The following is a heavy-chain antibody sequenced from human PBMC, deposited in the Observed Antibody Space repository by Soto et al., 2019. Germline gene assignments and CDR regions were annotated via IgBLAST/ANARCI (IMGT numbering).Heavy chain of an antibody. Sequence: GGSLRLSCAASGFIFSSYSMVWVRQAPGKGLEWVASISSGSDFILYADSVKGRFTVSRDNAKNSLYLQMNSLRAEDTAVYFCARDRSADRFVQYFQHWGQGTQVTVSS. D-gene: IGHD6-19*01. CDR1: GFIFSSYS. CDR2: ISSGSDFI. CDR3: ARDRSADRFVQYFQH. J-gene: IGHJ1*01. V-gene: IGHV3-21*01.